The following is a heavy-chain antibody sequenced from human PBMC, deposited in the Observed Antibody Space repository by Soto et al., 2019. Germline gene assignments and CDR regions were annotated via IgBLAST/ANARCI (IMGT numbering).Heavy chain of an antibody. V-gene: IGHV3-30*18. CDR3: VQDRYYDSSGYYPSY. CDR1: GFIFSTYG. D-gene: IGHD3-22*01. J-gene: IGHJ4*02. CDR2: ISYDGRDI. Sequence: QVQLVESGGGVVQPGRSLRLSCAASGFIFSTYGMHWVRQAPGKGLEWVAVISYDGRDILYADSVKGRFTISRADSKNTLYRQMNSLRAEDTAMYYCVQDRYYDSSGYYPSYWGQGTLVTVSS.